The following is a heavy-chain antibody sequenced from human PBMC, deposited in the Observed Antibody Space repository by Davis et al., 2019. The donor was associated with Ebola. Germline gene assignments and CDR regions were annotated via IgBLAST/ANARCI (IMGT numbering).Heavy chain of an antibody. V-gene: IGHV3-23*01. CDR2: ISGSGGST. CDR1: GFTFSSYA. CDR3: AKDGIVVVAAICYFDY. Sequence: GESLKISCAASGFTFSSYAMSWVRQAPGKGLEWVSAISGSGGSTYYADSVKGRFTISRDNSKNTLYLQMNSLRAEDTAVYYCAKDGIVVVAAICYFDYWGQGTLVTVSS. J-gene: IGHJ4*02. D-gene: IGHD2-15*01.